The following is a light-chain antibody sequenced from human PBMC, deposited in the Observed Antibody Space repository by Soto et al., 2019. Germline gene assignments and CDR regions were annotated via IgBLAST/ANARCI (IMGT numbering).Light chain of an antibody. CDR2: EVN. Sequence: QSVLTQPPSASGSPGQSVAISSTGTSSDVGGYNYVSWYQQHPGKAPKLMIYEVNKRPSGVPDRFSGSKSGNTASLTVSGLQAEDEADYYCSSYAGSSNVFGTGTRSPS. J-gene: IGLJ1*01. CDR3: SSYAGSSNV. V-gene: IGLV2-8*01. CDR1: SSDVGGYNY.